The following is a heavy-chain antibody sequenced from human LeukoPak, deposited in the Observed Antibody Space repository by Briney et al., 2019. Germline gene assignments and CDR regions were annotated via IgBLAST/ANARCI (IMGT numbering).Heavy chain of an antibody. CDR3: AKDLWILCSSTSCSPFDY. CDR1: GFTFNNYP. J-gene: IGHJ4*02. V-gene: IGHV3-23*01. Sequence: GGSLRLSCAASGFTFNNYPMGWVRQAPGKGLEWLSAIGGEKSGSWTKSADSVKGRFTISRDNSKNTLYLQMNSLRAEDTAVYYCAKDLWILCSSTSCSPFDYWGQGTLVTVSS. CDR2: IGGEKSGSWT. D-gene: IGHD2-2*01.